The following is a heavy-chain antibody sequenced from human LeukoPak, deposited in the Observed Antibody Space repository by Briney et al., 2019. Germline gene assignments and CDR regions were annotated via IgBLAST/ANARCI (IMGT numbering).Heavy chain of an antibody. CDR3: TTATMIRGVSDY. V-gene: IGHV3-15*01. J-gene: IGHJ4*02. CDR1: GFTFSDAW. D-gene: IGHD3-10*01. Sequence: GGSLRLSCADSGFTFSDAWMSWVRQAPGRGLEWVGRIKSKTDGAATDYAAPVKGRFTISRDDSKNTLFLQMNSLRTEDTAVYYCTTATMIRGVSDYWGRGTLVTVSS. CDR2: IKSKTDGAAT.